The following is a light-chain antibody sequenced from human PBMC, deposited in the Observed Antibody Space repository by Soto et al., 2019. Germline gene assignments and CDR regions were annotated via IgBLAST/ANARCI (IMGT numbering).Light chain of an antibody. CDR1: NSDVGGYNY. V-gene: IGLV2-8*01. J-gene: IGLJ2*01. CDR3: SSDAGSNSVI. Sequence: SALTQPPSASGSPGQSVTISCTGTNSDVGGYNYVSWYQQHPGKAPKLMIYEVNKRPSGVPDRFSGSKSGNTASLTVSGLQAEDEADYYCSSDAGSNSVIFGGGTKVTVL. CDR2: EVN.